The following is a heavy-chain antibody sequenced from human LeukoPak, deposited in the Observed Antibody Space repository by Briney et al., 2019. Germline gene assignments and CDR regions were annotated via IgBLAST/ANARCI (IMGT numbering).Heavy chain of an antibody. CDR3: ARASPRTPWFHFDY. J-gene: IGHJ4*02. Sequence: SETLSLTRTVSGGSISSYYWSWIRQPPGKGLEWIGYIYYSGSTNYNPSLKSRVTISVDTSKNQFSLKLSSVTAADTAVYYCARASPRTPWFHFDYWGQGTLVTVSS. CDR2: IYYSGST. CDR1: GGSISSYY. D-gene: IGHD3-10*01. V-gene: IGHV4-59*01.